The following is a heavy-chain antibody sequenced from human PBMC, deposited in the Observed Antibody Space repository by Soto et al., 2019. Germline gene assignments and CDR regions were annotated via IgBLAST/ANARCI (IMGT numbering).Heavy chain of an antibody. Sequence: QVQLVQSGAEVKKPGSSVTVSCKASGDNFSKYSFSWVRQAPGQGLEWMGGIIPLFGTPDYAQKFQDRVTISADESTTTVYMELSSLRDEDPGVYYCARAWHRGTMIGAESENIGMDVWGQGTAVTVSS. D-gene: IGHD3-22*01. V-gene: IGHV1-69*01. CDR2: IIPLFGTP. J-gene: IGHJ6*02. CDR3: ARAWHRGTMIGAESENIGMDV. CDR1: GDNFSKYS.